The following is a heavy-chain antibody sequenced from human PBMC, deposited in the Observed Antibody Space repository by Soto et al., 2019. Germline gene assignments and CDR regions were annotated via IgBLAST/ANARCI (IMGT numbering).Heavy chain of an antibody. D-gene: IGHD3-10*01. CDR3: ARHEYYGSGSYYTNYNWFDP. CDR1: GGSISSTSYY. CDR2: IYYNGGT. Sequence: PSETLSLTCTVSGGSISSTSYYWGWIRQPPGKGLEWIGTIYYNGGTYYNPSLKSRVTISVDTSKNQFFLKLSSVTAADTAVYYCARHEYYGSGSYYTNYNWFDPWGQGTLVTVSS. J-gene: IGHJ5*02. V-gene: IGHV4-39*01.